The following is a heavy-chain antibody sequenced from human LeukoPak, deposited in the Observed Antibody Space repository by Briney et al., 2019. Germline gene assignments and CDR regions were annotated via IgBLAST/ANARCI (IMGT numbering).Heavy chain of an antibody. V-gene: IGHV4-30-2*01. CDR1: GGSISSGGYS. D-gene: IGHD2-2*01. Sequence: SQTLSLTCAVSGGSISSGGYSWSWIRQPPGKGLEWIGYIYHSGSTNYNPSLKSRVTISVDTSKNQFSLKLSSVTAADTAVYYCARDPKHIVVVPAAKSAYYYYGMDVWGQGTTVTVSS. CDR3: ARDPKHIVVVPAAKSAYYYYGMDV. J-gene: IGHJ6*02. CDR2: IYHSGST.